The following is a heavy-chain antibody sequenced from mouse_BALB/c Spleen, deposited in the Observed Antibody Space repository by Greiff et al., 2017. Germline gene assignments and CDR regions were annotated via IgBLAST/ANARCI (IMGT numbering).Heavy chain of an antibody. V-gene: IGHV10-1*02. D-gene: IGHD1-1*01. CDR1: GFTFNTYA. J-gene: IGHJ2*01. CDR3: VRQLRYPYYFDY. CDR2: IRSKSNNYAT. Sequence: EVMLVESGGGLVQPKGSLKLSCAASGFTFNTYAMNWVRQAPGKGLEWVARIRSKSNNYATYYADSVKDRFTISRDDSQSMLYLQMNNLKTEDTAMYYCVRQLRYPYYFDYWGQGTTLTVSS.